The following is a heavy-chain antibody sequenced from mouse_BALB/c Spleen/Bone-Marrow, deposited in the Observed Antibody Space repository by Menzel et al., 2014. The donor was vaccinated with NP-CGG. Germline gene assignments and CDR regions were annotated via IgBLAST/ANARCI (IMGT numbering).Heavy chain of an antibody. V-gene: IGHV5-6-3*01. Sequence: EVKLMESGGGLVQPGGSLKLSCVASGFTFSSYGMSWVRQTPDKRLELVATINNNGGSTYYPDSVKGQFTISRDNAKNTLYLQMSRLKSEDTATYYCARVYGWYFDVWGAGTTVTVSS. D-gene: IGHD1-1*01. CDR2: INNNGGST. CDR3: ARVYGWYFDV. J-gene: IGHJ1*01. CDR1: GFTFSSYG.